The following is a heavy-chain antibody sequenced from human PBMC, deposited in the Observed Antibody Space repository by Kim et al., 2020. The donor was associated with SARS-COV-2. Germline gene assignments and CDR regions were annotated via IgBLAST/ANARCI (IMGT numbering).Heavy chain of an antibody. J-gene: IGHJ4*02. Sequence: SETLSLTCTVSGGSISSYYWSWIRQPPGKGLEWIGYIYYSGSTNYNPSLKSRVTISVDTSKNQFSLKLSSVTAADTAVYYCARDLDYSSGWSYWGQGTLVTVSS. V-gene: IGHV4-59*01. D-gene: IGHD6-19*01. CDR1: GGSISSYY. CDR2: IYYSGST. CDR3: ARDLDYSSGWSY.